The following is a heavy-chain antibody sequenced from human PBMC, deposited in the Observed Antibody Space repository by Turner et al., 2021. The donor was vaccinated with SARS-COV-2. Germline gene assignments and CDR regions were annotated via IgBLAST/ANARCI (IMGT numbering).Heavy chain of an antibody. J-gene: IGHJ4*02. CDR2: ISGSGGTT. D-gene: IGHD3-22*01. CDR3: AKADRVMIVVVITLFDY. V-gene: IGHV3-23*01. CDR1: GFTFSSYA. Sequence: EVRLLESGGGLVQPGGSLRLSCAASGFTFSSYAMSWVRQAPGKGLEWVSAISGSGGTTYYADSVKGRFTISRDNSKNTLYLQMNSLRAEDTAVYYCAKADRVMIVVVITLFDYWGQGTLVTVSS.